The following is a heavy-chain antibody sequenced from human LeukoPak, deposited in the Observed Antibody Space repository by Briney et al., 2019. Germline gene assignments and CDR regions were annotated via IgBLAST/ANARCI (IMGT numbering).Heavy chain of an antibody. CDR3: ARGIVVVPAAQSPVDYFDY. CDR2: INSGNGNT. CDR1: GYTFTSYA. J-gene: IGHJ4*02. D-gene: IGHD2-2*01. V-gene: IGHV1-3*01. Sequence: ASVKVACKASGYTFTSYAMHWVRQAPGQMLEWMGWINSGNGNTKYSQKFQGRVTITRDTSASTAYMELSSLRSEDTAVYYCARGIVVVPAAQSPVDYFDYWGQGTLVTVSS.